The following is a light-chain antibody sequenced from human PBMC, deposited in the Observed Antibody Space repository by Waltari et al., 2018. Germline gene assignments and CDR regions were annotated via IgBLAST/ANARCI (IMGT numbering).Light chain of an antibody. Sequence: QSALTQPASVSGPPGQSITLSCTGSRSDIGGYNYVSWYQQYPDKAPKLIIYEVGLRPSGISTRFSGSKSGNTASLTISGLQAADEAHYYCSSFTRSNIVIFGGGTRLTVL. CDR1: RSDIGGYNY. V-gene: IGLV2-14*01. CDR2: EVG. CDR3: SSFTRSNIVI. J-gene: IGLJ2*01.